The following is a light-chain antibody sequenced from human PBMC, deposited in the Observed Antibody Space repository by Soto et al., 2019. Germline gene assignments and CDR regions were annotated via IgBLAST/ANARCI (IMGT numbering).Light chain of an antibody. J-gene: IGKJ4*01. CDR2: DVS. CDR1: QSVTKY. Sequence: EVVLTQSPATLSLSPGERATPSCRASQSVTKYLAWYQQNPGQALRLIIYDVSKRATGIPARFSGSGSETDFTLTISSLEPGDFAVYYCHQRSNWPLTFGGGTKLEIK. V-gene: IGKV3-11*01. CDR3: HQRSNWPLT.